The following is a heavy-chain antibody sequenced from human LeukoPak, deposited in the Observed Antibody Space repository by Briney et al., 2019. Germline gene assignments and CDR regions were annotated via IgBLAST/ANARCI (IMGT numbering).Heavy chain of an antibody. CDR3: ARLYRGSIEMATSGCFDY. Sequence: SETLSLTCTVSGGSLSSSNYYWGWIRQPPGKGLEWIGTFYYSGSTYYTPSLKSRVTISVDTSKSQVSLKLTSVTAADTAVYYCARLYRGSIEMATSGCFDYWGQGTLVTVSS. J-gene: IGHJ4*02. V-gene: IGHV4-39*07. CDR2: FYYSGST. D-gene: IGHD5-24*01. CDR1: GGSLSSSNYY.